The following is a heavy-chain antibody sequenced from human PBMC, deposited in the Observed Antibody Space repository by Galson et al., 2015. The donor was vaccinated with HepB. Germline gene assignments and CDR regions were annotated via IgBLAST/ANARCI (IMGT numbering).Heavy chain of an antibody. CDR1: GFTFSSYS. J-gene: IGHJ4*02. D-gene: IGHD6-13*01. V-gene: IGHV3-21*01. CDR2: ISSSSSYI. Sequence: SLRLSCAASGFTFSSYSMNWVRQAPGKGLEWVSSISSSSSYIYYADSVKGRFTISRDNAKNSLYLQMNSLRAEDTAVYYCARAAAAGPFHFDYWGQGTLVTVSS. CDR3: ARAAAAGPFHFDY.